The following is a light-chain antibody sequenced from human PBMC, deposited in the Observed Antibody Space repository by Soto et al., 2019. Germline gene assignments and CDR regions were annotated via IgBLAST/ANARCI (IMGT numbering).Light chain of an antibody. CDR2: GAS. Sequence: EIVMTQSPATLSVSPGEGATLSCRASQTIRTNLAWYQQKPGQAPRLLIYGASARATAIPATFTGSGSGTEFTLTISSLQSEDFVLYYCQQYDNCPYTFGQGTKLEIK. CDR1: QTIRTN. V-gene: IGKV3-15*01. CDR3: QQYDNCPYT. J-gene: IGKJ2*01.